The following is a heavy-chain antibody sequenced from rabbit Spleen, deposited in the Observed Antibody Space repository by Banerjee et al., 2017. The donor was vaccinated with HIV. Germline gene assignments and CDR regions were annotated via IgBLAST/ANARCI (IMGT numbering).Heavy chain of an antibody. CDR3: ARDYSDPGLTLNL. J-gene: IGHJ4*01. D-gene: IGHD7-1*01. V-gene: IGHV1S40*01. CDR2: IWSGGGT. Sequence: QSLEESGGDLVKPGASLTLTCTASGFSFSSYGIGWVRQAPGKGLEWIGFIWSGGGTDYANWVKGRFTISKTSSTTVTLQMTSLTAADTATYFCARDYSDPGLTLNLWGPGTLVTVS. CDR1: GFSFSSYG.